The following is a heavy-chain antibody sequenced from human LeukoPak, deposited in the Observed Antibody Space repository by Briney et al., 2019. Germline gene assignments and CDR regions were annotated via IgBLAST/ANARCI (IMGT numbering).Heavy chain of an antibody. D-gene: IGHD5-18*01. CDR1: GYTFTSYD. V-gene: IGHV1-8*01. Sequence: ASVKVSCKASGYTFTSYDINWVRQATGQGLEWMGWMNPNSGNTGYAQKFQGRVTMTTDTSTSTAYMELRSLRSDDTAVYYCARDGTYGYNYFDYWGQGTLVTVSS. J-gene: IGHJ4*02. CDR3: ARDGTYGYNYFDY. CDR2: MNPNSGNT.